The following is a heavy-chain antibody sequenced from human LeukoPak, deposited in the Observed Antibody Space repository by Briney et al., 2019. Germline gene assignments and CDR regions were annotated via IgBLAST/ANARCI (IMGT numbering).Heavy chain of an antibody. J-gene: IGHJ4*02. Sequence: PSETLSLTCTVSGGSVSSGSYYWSWIRQPAGKGLEWIGRIYTSGSTNYNPSLKSRVTISVDTSKNQFSLKLSSLTAADTAVYYCARVGTVDFTAHFDYWGQGTLVTVSS. V-gene: IGHV4-61*02. CDR2: IYTSGST. CDR3: ARVGTVDFTAHFDY. CDR1: GGSVSSGSYY. D-gene: IGHD4-23*01.